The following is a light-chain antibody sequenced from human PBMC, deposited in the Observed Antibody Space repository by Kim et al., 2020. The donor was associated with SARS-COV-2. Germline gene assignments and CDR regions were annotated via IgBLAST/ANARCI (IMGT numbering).Light chain of an antibody. CDR2: GKN. V-gene: IGLV3-19*01. CDR3: KSRDSSGNVV. CDR1: SLRSYY. Sequence: SSELTQDPAVSVALGQTVRITCQGDSLRSYYASWYQQKPGQAPVLVIYGKNNRPSGIPDRFSGSSSGNTASLTITGAQADDESDYYCKSRDSSGNVVFGGGTQLTVL. J-gene: IGLJ2*01.